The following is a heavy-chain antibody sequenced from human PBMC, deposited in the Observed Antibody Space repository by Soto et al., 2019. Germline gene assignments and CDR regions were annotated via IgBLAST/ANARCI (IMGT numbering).Heavy chain of an antibody. CDR2: VCHSGTI. V-gene: IGHV4-38-2*02. D-gene: IGHD1-20*01. J-gene: IGHJ5*02. Sequence: SETLSLTCVVSGYRINIDACSGWIRQSPEKGLEWLGSVCHSGTISYNPSLKSRVTISLDTSKNQFSLSLSTGTATDTALYYCSRDVGTYNINRVWFAPWGQGILVTVSS. CDR3: SRDVGTYNINRVWFAP. CDR1: GYRINIDAC.